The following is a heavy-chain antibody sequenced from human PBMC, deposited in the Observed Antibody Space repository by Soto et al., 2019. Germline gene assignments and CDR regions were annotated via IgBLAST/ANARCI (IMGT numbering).Heavy chain of an antibody. CDR1: GGSISSSSYY. CDR3: ARYRGIAVVG. J-gene: IGHJ4*02. D-gene: IGHD6-19*01. CDR2: IYYSGST. Sequence: SETLSLTCTVSGGSISSSSYYWGWIRQPPGKGLEWIGSIYYSGSTYYNPSLKSRVTISVDTSKNQFSLKLSSVTAADTAVYYCARYRGIAVVGWGQGTLVTVSS. V-gene: IGHV4-39*01.